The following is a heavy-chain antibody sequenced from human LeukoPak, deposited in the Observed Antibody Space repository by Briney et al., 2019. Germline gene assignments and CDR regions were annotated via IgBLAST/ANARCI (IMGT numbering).Heavy chain of an antibody. V-gene: IGHV4-34*01. J-gene: IGHJ4*02. CDR2: INHSGST. D-gene: IGHD2-2*01. CDR1: DGSFSGYY. CDR3: ARGRGEYQLLPEGDY. Sequence: PSETLSLTCAVYDGSFSGYYWSWIRQPPGKGLEWIGEINHSGSTNYNPSLKSRVTISVDTSKNQFSLKLSSVTAADTAVYYCARGRGEYQLLPEGDYWGQGTLVTVSS.